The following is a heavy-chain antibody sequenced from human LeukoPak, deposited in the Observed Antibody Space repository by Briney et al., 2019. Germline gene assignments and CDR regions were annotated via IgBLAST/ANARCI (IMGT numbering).Heavy chain of an antibody. V-gene: IGHV3-30*18. CDR1: GFSFSSYV. CDR2: ISDDGSNK. J-gene: IGHJ4*02. D-gene: IGHD6-13*01. CDR3: AKDHGYSSSWYAVDY. Sequence: GRSLRPSCAASGFSFSSYVMHWVRQAPGKGLEWVAVISDDGSNKYYADSVKGRFTISRDTSKNTLYLHMNSLRAEDTAVYYCAKDHGYSSSWYAVDYWGQGTLVTVSS.